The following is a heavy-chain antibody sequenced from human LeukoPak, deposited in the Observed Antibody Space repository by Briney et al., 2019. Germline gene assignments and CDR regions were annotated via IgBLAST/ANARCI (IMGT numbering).Heavy chain of an antibody. Sequence: SQTLSLTCTVSGGSISSGGYYWSWIRQPPGKGLEWIGYIYHSGSTYYNPSLKSRVTIPVDRSKNQFSLKLSSVTAADTAVYYCARATVITGGYFDLWGRGTLVTVSS. V-gene: IGHV4-30-2*01. CDR3: ARATVITGGYFDL. CDR1: GGSISSGGYY. D-gene: IGHD1-14*01. J-gene: IGHJ2*01. CDR2: IYHSGST.